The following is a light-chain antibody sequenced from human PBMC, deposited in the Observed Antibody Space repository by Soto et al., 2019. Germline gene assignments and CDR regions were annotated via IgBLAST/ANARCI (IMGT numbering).Light chain of an antibody. V-gene: IGKV3-15*01. Sequence: EILMTQSPATLSVSPGERATLSCRASQSVRSNLAWYQQKPGQTPRLLISGASTRATGISARFSGSGSGTEFTLTISSLQSEDFAVYYCQQYNNWPGTFGQGTKVDIK. CDR3: QQYNNWPGT. CDR1: QSVRSN. CDR2: GAS. J-gene: IGKJ1*01.